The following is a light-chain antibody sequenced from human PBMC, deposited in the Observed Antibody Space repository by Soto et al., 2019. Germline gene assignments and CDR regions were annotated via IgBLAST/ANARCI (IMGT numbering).Light chain of an antibody. V-gene: IGKV1-5*01. CDR3: QQYSHLVT. Sequence: IQMTQSPSTLSAPVGDRVTITCQASQTISTLLAWFQHKPGKAPNLLIYDASNLESRVPSRFSGSGSGTEFTLTISSLQSDDSATYFCQQYSHLVTFGQGTKVDIK. CDR2: DAS. CDR1: QTISTL. J-gene: IGKJ2*01.